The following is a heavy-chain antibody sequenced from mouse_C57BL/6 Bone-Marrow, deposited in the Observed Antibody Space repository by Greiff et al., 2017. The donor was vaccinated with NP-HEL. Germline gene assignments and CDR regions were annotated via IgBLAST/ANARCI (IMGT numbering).Heavy chain of an antibody. D-gene: IGHD2-3*01. CDR2: ISSGGSYP. Sequence: EVQLVESGGDLVKPGGSLKLSCAASGFTFSSYGMSWVRQTPDQRLEWVATISSGGSYPYYLDSVKGRFTISRDNAKNTQYLQMSSLKSEDTAMYYCARHAHGCYGFAYWGQGTLVTVSA. CDR1: GFTFSSYG. CDR3: ARHAHGCYGFAY. J-gene: IGHJ3*01. V-gene: IGHV5-6*01.